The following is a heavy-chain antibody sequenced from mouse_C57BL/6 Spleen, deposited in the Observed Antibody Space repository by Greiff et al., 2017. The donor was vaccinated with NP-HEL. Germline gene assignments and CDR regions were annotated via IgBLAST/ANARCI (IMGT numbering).Heavy chain of an antibody. CDR2: IYPGDGDT. CDR1: GYAFSSSW. D-gene: IGHD1-1*01. Sequence: QVQLQQSGPELVKPGASVKISCKASGYAFSSSWMNWVKQRPGKGLEWIGRIYPGDGDTNYNGKFKGKATLTADKSSSTAYMQLSSLTSEDSAVYFCARKYYYGSSYEYFDVWGTGTTVTVSS. CDR3: ARKYYYGSSYEYFDV. J-gene: IGHJ1*03. V-gene: IGHV1-82*01.